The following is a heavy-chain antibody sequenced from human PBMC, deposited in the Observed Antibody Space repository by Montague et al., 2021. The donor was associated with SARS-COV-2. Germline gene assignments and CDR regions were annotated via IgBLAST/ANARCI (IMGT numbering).Heavy chain of an antibody. D-gene: IGHD2-15*01. CDR1: GITFSHYA. CDR2: ISGSGGGT. CDR3: AKDKGVAYYFDH. V-gene: IGHV3-23*01. J-gene: IGHJ4*02. Sequence: SLRLSCAASGITFSHYAMSWVRQAPGKGLEWVSAISGSGGGTYYADSVKGRFTISRDNSKNTLYLQMNSLRAGDTAVYYCAKDKGVAYYFDHWGQGTLVTVSS.